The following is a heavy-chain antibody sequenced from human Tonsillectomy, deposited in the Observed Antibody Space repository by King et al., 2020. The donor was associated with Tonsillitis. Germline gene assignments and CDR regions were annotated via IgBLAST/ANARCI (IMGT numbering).Heavy chain of an antibody. CDR3: AKVLSIAVAGKLDY. V-gene: IGHV3-23*04. CDR2: ISGSGGST. Sequence: VQLVESGGGLVQPGGSLRLSCAASGFTFSSYAMSWVRQPPGKGLEWVSAISGSGGSTYYADSVEGRLTISRDNSKNTLYLQMNSLRAEDTAVYYCAKVLSIAVAGKLDYWGQGTLVTVSS. J-gene: IGHJ4*02. CDR1: GFTFSSYA. D-gene: IGHD6-19*01.